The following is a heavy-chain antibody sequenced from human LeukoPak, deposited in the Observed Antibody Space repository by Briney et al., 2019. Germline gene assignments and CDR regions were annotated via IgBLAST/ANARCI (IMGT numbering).Heavy chain of an antibody. CDR1: GGSFSGYY. V-gene: IGHV4-34*01. CDR3: ARESPGATYYYGSGSYPLYYFDY. J-gene: IGHJ4*02. D-gene: IGHD3-10*01. CDR2: INHSGST. Sequence: SETLSLTCAVYGGSFSGYYWSWIRQPPGKGLEWIGEINHSGSTNYSPSLKSRVTISVDTSKNQFSLKLSSVTAADTAVYYCARESPGATYYYGSGSYPLYYFDYWGQGTLVTVSS.